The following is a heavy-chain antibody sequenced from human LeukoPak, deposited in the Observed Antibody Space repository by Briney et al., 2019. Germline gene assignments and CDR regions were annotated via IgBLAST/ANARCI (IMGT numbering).Heavy chain of an antibody. Sequence: KPSETLFLTCTVSGGSISSYYWSWVRQPPGKGLEWIGYIYYSGSTNYNPSLKSRVTISVDTSKNQFSLKLSSVTAADTAVYYCARVGYCSSTSCGFDPWGQGTLVTVSS. J-gene: IGHJ5*02. CDR2: IYYSGST. CDR3: ARVGYCSSTSCGFDP. CDR1: GGSISSYY. V-gene: IGHV4-59*01. D-gene: IGHD2-2*01.